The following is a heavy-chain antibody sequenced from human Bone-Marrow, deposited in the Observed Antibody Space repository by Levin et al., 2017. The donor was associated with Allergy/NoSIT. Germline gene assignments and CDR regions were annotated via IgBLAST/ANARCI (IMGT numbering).Heavy chain of an antibody. CDR2: IYTIGST. V-gene: IGHV4-4*07. CDR3: ARDSDGSGSYHYNFDY. D-gene: IGHD3-10*01. Sequence: LSQTLSLTCTVSGGSISSYYWSWIRQPAGKGLEWIGRIYTIGSTNKNPSLKSRVTMSVDTSKNQFSLKLSSVTAADTAVYYCARDSDGSGSYHYNFDYWGQGTLVTVSS. J-gene: IGHJ4*02. CDR1: GGSISSYY.